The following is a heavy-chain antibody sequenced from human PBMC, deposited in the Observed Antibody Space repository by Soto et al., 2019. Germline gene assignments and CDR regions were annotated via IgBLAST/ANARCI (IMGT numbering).Heavy chain of an antibody. D-gene: IGHD3-3*01. Sequence: QVQLVQSGAEVKKTGASVKVSCKASGYTFTGYYMHWVRQAPGQGLEWMGWINPNSGGTNYAQKFQGRVTMTRDTSISTAYMELSRLRSDDTAVYYCARDPPQSYDFWSGYYPVYWGQGTLVTVSS. CDR2: INPNSGGT. CDR3: ARDPPQSYDFWSGYYPVY. J-gene: IGHJ4*02. CDR1: GYTFTGYY. V-gene: IGHV1-2*02.